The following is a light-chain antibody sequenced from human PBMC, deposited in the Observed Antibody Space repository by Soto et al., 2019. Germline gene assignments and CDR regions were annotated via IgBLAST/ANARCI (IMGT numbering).Light chain of an antibody. CDR2: AAS. Sequence: DIQMTQSPSSLSASVGDRVTITCRASQSIVTYLNWYLQKPGKAPKLLIYAASNLQTGVPSRFTGNGSGTDFSFTISSLQPADVATYYCQQSNNLPLTFGGGTKVDIK. CDR1: QSIVTY. CDR3: QQSNNLPLT. J-gene: IGKJ4*01. V-gene: IGKV1-33*01.